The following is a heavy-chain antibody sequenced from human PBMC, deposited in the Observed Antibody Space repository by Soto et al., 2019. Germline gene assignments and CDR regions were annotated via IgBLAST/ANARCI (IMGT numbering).Heavy chain of an antibody. D-gene: IGHD6-6*01. CDR2: INSDGSST. CDR3: SRDPGSSSFDRYY. V-gene: IGHV3-74*01. CDR1: GFTFSSYC. Sequence: GGSLRLSCAASGFTFSSYCMHWVRQAPGKGLEWVSRINSDGSSTSYADSVKGRFTISRDNAKNTLYLQMNSLRAEDTAVYYLSRDPGSSSFDRYYWGQGTLVTVSS. J-gene: IGHJ4*02.